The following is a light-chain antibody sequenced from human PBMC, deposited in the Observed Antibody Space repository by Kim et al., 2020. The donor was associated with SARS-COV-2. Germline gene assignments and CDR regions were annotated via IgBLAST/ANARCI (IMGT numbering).Light chain of an antibody. CDR2: QDS. Sequence: GYPGQTARIACSGDKLGEKYTAWYQHKSGLSPVVVIYQDSKRPSGMTERFSGSSSGNTATLTISGTQPMDEADYYCQTWDSTTVIFGGGTQLTVL. CDR1: KLGEKY. V-gene: IGLV3-1*01. J-gene: IGLJ2*01. CDR3: QTWDSTTVI.